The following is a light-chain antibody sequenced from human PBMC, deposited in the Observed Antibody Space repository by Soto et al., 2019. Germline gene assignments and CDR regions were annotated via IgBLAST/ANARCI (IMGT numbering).Light chain of an antibody. CDR1: QSVSSTY. V-gene: IGKV3-20*01. J-gene: IGKJ2*01. CDR3: QQYGSSPYT. Sequence: EIVLTQSPGTLSLSPGERATLSCRASQSVSSTYLAWYQQKPRQAPRLLIYGASIRATGVPDRFSGSGSGTDFTLTISRLEPEDFSVYYCQQYGSSPYTFGQGTKLEIK. CDR2: GAS.